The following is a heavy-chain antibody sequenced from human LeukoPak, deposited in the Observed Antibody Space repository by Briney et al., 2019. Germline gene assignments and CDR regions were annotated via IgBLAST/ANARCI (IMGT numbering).Heavy chain of an antibody. D-gene: IGHD4-17*01. J-gene: IGHJ4*02. Sequence: GASVKVSCKASGYAFTSYYMHWVRQAPGQGLEWMGWINTNTGNPTYAQGFTGRFVFSLDTSVSTAYLQISSLKAEDTAVYYCARGGDYGDYVFDYWGQGTLVTVSS. CDR2: INTNTGNP. CDR3: ARGGDYGDYVFDY. CDR1: GYAFTSYY. V-gene: IGHV7-4-1*02.